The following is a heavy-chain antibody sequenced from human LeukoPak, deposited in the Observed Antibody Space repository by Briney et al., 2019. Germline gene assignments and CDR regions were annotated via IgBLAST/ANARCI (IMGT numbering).Heavy chain of an antibody. CDR2: IYSGGST. J-gene: IGHJ3*02. Sequence: AASGFTVSSNYMSWVRQAPGKGLECVSVIYSGGSTYYADSVKGRFTISRDNSKNTVYLQMNSPRAEDTAVYYCARTWNGAFDIWGQGTMVTVSS. CDR3: ARTWNGAFDI. V-gene: IGHV3-66*01. D-gene: IGHD1-1*01. CDR1: GFTVSSNY.